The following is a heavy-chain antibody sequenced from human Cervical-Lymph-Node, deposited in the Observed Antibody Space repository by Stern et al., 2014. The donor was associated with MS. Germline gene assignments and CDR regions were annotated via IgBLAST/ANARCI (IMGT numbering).Heavy chain of an antibody. CDR1: GFSFSSYG. Sequence: VQLVESGGGVVQPGRSLRLSCAASGFSFSSYGMHWVRQAPGQGLEWGALISHDGTKKYSADSVKGRFTISRDNSKNTLHLHMNSLRGDDTALYYCARDLNPRFSSIWFPLDSWGQGTLVTVAS. J-gene: IGHJ4*02. V-gene: IGHV3-30*03. CDR3: ARDLNPRFSSIWFPLDS. CDR2: ISHDGTKK. D-gene: IGHD3-3*02.